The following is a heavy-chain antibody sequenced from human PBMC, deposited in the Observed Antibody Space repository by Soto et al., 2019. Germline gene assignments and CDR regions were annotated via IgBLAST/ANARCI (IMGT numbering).Heavy chain of an antibody. V-gene: IGHV1-69*06. CDR3: ARDGGCSSTSCYYSYSGMDV. J-gene: IGHJ6*02. Sequence: QVQLVQSGAEVKKPGSSVKVSCKASGGTFSSYAISWVRQAPGQGLEWMGGIIPIFGTANYAQKFQGRVTITADKSTSTAYMELSSLRSEDTAVYYCARDGGCSSTSCYYSYSGMDVWGQGTTVTVSS. CDR2: IIPIFGTA. CDR1: GGTFSSYA. D-gene: IGHD2-2*01.